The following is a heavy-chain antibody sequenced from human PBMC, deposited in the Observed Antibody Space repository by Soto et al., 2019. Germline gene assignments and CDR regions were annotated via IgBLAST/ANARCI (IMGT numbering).Heavy chain of an antibody. CDR1: GGSISSYY. D-gene: IGHD3-3*01. V-gene: IGHV4-59*12. CDR3: ARDSPYDFWSGYSNAFDI. J-gene: IGHJ3*02. Sequence: SSETLSLTCTVSGGSISSYYWSWIRQPPGKGLEWIGYIYYSGSTNYNPSLKSRVTISVDTSKNQFSLKLSSVTAADTAVYYCARDSPYDFWSGYSNAFDIWGQGTMVTVSS. CDR2: IYYSGST.